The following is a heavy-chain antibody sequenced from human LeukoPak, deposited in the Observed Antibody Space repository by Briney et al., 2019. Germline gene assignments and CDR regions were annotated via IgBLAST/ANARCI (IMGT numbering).Heavy chain of an antibody. CDR1: GFTFSSYA. V-gene: IGHV3-30-3*01. Sequence: GGSLRLSCAASGFTFSSYAMHWVRQAPGKGLEWVAVISYDGSNKYYADSVKGRFTISRDNSKNTLYLQMNSLRAEDTAVYYCARDPEVPFDYWGQGTLVTVSS. J-gene: IGHJ4*02. D-gene: IGHD3-10*01. CDR2: ISYDGSNK. CDR3: ARDPEVPFDY.